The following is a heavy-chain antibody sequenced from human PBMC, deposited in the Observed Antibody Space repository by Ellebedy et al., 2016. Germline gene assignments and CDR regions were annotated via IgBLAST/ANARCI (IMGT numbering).Heavy chain of an antibody. CDR2: IWYDGSNK. Sequence: GESLKISXAASGFTFSSYGMHWVRQAPGKGLEWVAVIWYDGSNKYYADSVKGRFTISRDNSKNTLYLQMNSLRAEDTAVYYCAKSVIAARPFPKRNYMDVWGKGTTVTVSS. CDR1: GFTFSSYG. J-gene: IGHJ6*03. V-gene: IGHV3-30*02. CDR3: AKSVIAARPFPKRNYMDV. D-gene: IGHD6-6*01.